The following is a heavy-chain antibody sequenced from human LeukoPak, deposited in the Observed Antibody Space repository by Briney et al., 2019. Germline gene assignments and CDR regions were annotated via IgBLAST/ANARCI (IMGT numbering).Heavy chain of an antibody. CDR2: INPNSGGT. Sequence: GASVKVSCKASGGTFSSYAISWVRQAPGQGLEWMGWINPNSGGTNYAQKFQGRVTMTRDTSISTAYMELSRLRSDDTAVYYCARPLIAAANNNWFDPWGQGTLVTVSS. D-gene: IGHD6-13*01. J-gene: IGHJ5*02. CDR1: GGTFSSYA. V-gene: IGHV1-2*02. CDR3: ARPLIAAANNNWFDP.